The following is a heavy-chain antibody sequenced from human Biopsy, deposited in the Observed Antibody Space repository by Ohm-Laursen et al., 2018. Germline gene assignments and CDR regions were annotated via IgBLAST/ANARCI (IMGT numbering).Heavy chain of an antibody. CDR2: TSFDGDKE. D-gene: IGHD3-16*02. CDR1: GFTFSNYG. CDR3: AKGQFSGSYHFDY. Sequence: SLRLSCAASGFTFSNYGMHWVRQAPSKGLEWVAGTSFDGDKEHYADFVEDRFTISRDNSENTLHLQMNSLRVEDTAVYYCAKGQFSGSYHFDYWGQGSLVTVSS. J-gene: IGHJ4*02. V-gene: IGHV3-30*18.